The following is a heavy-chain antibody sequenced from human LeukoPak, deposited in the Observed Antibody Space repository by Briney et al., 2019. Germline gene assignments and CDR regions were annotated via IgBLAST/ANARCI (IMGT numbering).Heavy chain of an antibody. V-gene: IGHV3-23*01. CDR1: GFTFSSYA. CDR3: AKAPVGYCSSTSCYTFDY. Sequence: GGSLRLSCAASGFTFSSYAMSCVRQAPGKGLEWVSAISGSGGSTYYADSVKGRFTISRDNSKNTLYLQMNSLRVEDTAVYYCAKAPVGYCSSTSCYTFDYWGQGTLVTVSS. J-gene: IGHJ4*02. CDR2: ISGSGGST. D-gene: IGHD2-2*02.